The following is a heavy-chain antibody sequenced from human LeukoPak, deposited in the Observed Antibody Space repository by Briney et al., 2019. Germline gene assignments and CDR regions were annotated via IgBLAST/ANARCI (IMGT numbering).Heavy chain of an antibody. V-gene: IGHV3-30*18. J-gene: IGHJ4*02. CDR1: RFTFSACG. CDR3: AKGTAVDRQYFEN. CDR2: ISFDGSHK. Sequence: PGGSLRLSCAASRFTFSACGMHWVRQAPGKGLEWVAAISFDGSHKYYADSVKGRFTIPRDNSMNTLYLQMNSLRAEDTAVYYCAKGTAVDRQYFENWGQGTLVTVSS. D-gene: IGHD1-1*01.